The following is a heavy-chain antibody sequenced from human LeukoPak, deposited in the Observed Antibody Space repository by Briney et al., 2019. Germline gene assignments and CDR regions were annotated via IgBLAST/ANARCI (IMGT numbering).Heavy chain of an antibody. V-gene: IGHV3-23*01. CDR1: GFTFNSYA. Sequence: GGSLRLSCAASGFTFNSYAMSWVRQAPGKGLEWVSTISGFGGSTYYADSVKGRFTISRDNSKNTLYLQMNSLRAEDTAVYYCAKDSLYSSGWYYFDYWGQGTLVTVSS. J-gene: IGHJ4*02. CDR2: ISGFGGST. D-gene: IGHD6-19*01. CDR3: AKDSLYSSGWYYFDY.